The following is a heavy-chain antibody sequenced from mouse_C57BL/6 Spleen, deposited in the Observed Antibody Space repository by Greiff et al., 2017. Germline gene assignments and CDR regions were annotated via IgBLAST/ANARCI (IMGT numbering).Heavy chain of an antibody. D-gene: IGHD1-1*01. CDR2: IDPSDSYT. J-gene: IGHJ1*03. V-gene: IGHV1-69*01. CDR3: ANYCGSSYRYFEV. CDR1: GYTFTSYW. Sequence: QFQLQQPGAELVMPGASVKLSCKASGYTFTSYWMHWVKQRPGQGLEWIGKIDPSDSYTNYNQKFKGKSTLTVDKASSTAYMQLSSLTSEDSAVYYCANYCGSSYRYFEVWGTGTTVTVSA.